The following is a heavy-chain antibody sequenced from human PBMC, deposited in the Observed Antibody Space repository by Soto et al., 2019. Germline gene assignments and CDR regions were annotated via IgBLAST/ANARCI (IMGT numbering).Heavy chain of an antibody. CDR2: ISYDGSNK. V-gene: IGHV3-30*18. D-gene: IGHD1-20*01. Sequence: LRLSCAASGFTFSSYGMHWVRQAPGKGLEWVAVISYDGSNKYYADSVKGRFTISRDNSKNTLYLQMNSLRAEDTAVYYCAKANNWNDVFDYWGQGTLVTVSS. J-gene: IGHJ4*02. CDR1: GFTFSSYG. CDR3: AKANNWNDVFDY.